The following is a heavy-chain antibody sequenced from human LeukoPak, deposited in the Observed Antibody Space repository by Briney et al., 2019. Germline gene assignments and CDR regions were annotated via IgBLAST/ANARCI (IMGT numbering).Heavy chain of an antibody. CDR3: AKSLYGGCDY. CDR2: VNGNGGST. V-gene: IGHV3-23*01. J-gene: IGHJ4*02. Sequence: PGGSLRLSCAAFGFSFSTYAMSWVRQAPGEGLEWVSGVNGNGGSTSYADSVKGRFTIFRDNSKNTVYLQMISLRVEDTAVYYCAKSLYGGCDYWGQGTVVTVSS. CDR1: GFSFSTYA. D-gene: IGHD4-23*01.